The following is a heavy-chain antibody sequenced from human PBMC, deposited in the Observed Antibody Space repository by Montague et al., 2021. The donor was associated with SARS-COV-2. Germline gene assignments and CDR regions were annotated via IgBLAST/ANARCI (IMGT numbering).Heavy chain of an antibody. CDR3: ARGPGVVIILAIYYYGMDV. CDR1: GGSFSGYY. Sequence: SETLSLTCAVYGGSFSGYYWSWIRQPPGKGLEWIGEISHSGSTNXNPSLRSRVTISVDTSKNQFSLKLSSVTAADTAVYYCARGPGVVIILAIYYYGMDVWGQGTTVTVSS. D-gene: IGHD3-3*01. J-gene: IGHJ6*02. V-gene: IGHV4-34*01. CDR2: ISHSGST.